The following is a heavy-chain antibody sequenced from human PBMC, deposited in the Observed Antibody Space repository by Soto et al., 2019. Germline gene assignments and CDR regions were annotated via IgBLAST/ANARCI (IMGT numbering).Heavy chain of an antibody. J-gene: IGHJ6*02. Sequence: GGSLRLSCAASGFTFDDYTMHWVRQAPGKGLEWVSLISWDGGSTYYADSVKDRFTISRDNSKNSLYLQMNSLRTEDSALYYCAKDIGGSGSYFTYYYYGMDVWGQGTTVTVSS. CDR3: AKDIGGSGSYFTYYYYGMDV. D-gene: IGHD3-10*01. CDR1: GFTFDDYT. CDR2: ISWDGGST. V-gene: IGHV3-43*01.